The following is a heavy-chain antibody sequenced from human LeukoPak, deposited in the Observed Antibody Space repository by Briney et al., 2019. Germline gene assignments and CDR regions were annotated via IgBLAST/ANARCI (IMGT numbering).Heavy chain of an antibody. CDR2: IYTSGST. V-gene: IGHV4-4*07. D-gene: IGHD3-22*01. CDR3: ARDRTMIATRYYMDV. Sequence: SETLSLTCAVYGGSFSSYYWSWIRQPAGKGLEWIGRIYTSGSTNYNPSLKSRVTMSVDTSKNQSSLKLSSVTAADTAVYYCARDRTMIATRYYMDVWGKGTTVTVSS. CDR1: GGSFSSYY. J-gene: IGHJ6*03.